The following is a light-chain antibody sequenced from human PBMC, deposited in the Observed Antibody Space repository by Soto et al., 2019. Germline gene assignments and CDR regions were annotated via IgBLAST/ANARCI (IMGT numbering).Light chain of an antibody. CDR3: HQRNT. Sequence: VLTQSPVTLSLSPGDRATLSCRASQSVSTYLAWYRQVPGQPPRLLIHDTTNRAAGIPPRFSGSRSGTDFTLTISSVEPEDFALYYCHQRNTFGQGTRLEIK. V-gene: IGKV3-11*01. J-gene: IGKJ5*01. CDR2: DTT. CDR1: QSVSTY.